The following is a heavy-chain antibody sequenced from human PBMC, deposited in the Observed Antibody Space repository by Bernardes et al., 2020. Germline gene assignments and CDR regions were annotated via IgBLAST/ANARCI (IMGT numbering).Heavy chain of an antibody. V-gene: IGHV3-21*01. D-gene: IGHD1-26*01. J-gene: IGHJ4*02. CDR3: AMDRGDQELHDNDY. CDR2: ISSDSSSI. CDR1: GFTFSSYR. Sequence: GGSLRLSCAASGFTFSSYRMNWVRQAPGKGLEWVSSISSDSSSIYYADSVKGRFTTSRDTAKNSLYLQKNSLRAEHTAVYYCAMDRGDQELHDNDYGGQGTLVTVSS.